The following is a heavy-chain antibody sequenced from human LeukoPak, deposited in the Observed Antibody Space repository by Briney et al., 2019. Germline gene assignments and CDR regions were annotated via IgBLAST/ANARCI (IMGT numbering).Heavy chain of an antibody. CDR3: AAPYCSSTSCYHYYYYYMDV. V-gene: IGHV1-58*01. Sequence: SVKVSCKASGFTFTSSAVQWVRQARGQRLEWIGWIVVGSGNTNYAQKFQERVTITRDMSTSTAHMELSSLRSEDTAVYYCAAPYCSSTSCYHYYYYYMDVWGKGTTVTVSS. D-gene: IGHD2-2*01. CDR2: IVVGSGNT. CDR1: GFTFTSSA. J-gene: IGHJ6*03.